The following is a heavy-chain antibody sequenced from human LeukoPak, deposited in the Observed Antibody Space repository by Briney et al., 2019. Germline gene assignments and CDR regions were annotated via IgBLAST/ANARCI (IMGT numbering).Heavy chain of an antibody. CDR1: GGSISSYY. Sequence: PSETLSLTCTVSGGSISSYYWSWIRQPPGKGLEWIGYIYYSGSTNYNPSLKSRVTISVDTSKNQFSLKLSPVTAADTAVYYCARAMIDDAFDIWGQGTMVTVSS. CDR2: IYYSGST. V-gene: IGHV4-59*01. J-gene: IGHJ3*02. D-gene: IGHD3-22*01. CDR3: ARAMIDDAFDI.